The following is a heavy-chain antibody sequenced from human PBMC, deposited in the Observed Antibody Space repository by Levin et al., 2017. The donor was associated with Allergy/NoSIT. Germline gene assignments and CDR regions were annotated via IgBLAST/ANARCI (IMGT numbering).Heavy chain of an antibody. V-gene: IGHV4-34*01. D-gene: IGHD3-9*01. CDR2: INHSGST. Sequence: SETLSLTCAVYGGSFSGYYWSWIRRPPGKGLEWIGEINHSGSTSYNPSLKSRVTISVDTSKNQFSLHLTSVTAADTAVYYCARGAVLTGYYSMGSYFDYWGQGTLVTVSS. J-gene: IGHJ4*02. CDR1: GGSFSGYY. CDR3: ARGAVLTGYYSMGSYFDY.